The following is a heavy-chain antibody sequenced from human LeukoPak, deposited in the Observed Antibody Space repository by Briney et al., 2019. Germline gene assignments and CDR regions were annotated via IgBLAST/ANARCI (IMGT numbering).Heavy chain of an antibody. CDR1: GFTFSSYS. D-gene: IGHD3-10*01. CDR3: ARDLYGSGSYYNYY. J-gene: IGHJ4*02. Sequence: GGSLRLSCAASGFTFSSYSMNWVRQAPGKRLEWVSSISSSSSYIYYADSVKGRFTISRDNAKNSLYLQMNSLRAEDTAVYYCARDLYGSGSYYNYYWGQGTLVTVSS. CDR2: ISSSSSYI. V-gene: IGHV3-21*01.